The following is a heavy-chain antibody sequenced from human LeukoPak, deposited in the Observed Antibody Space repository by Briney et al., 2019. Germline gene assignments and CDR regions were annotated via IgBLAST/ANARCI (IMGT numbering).Heavy chain of an antibody. CDR2: IVWNSGSI. Sequence: PGRSLRLSCTASGFTFDDYAMHWVRQAPGKGLEWVSGIVWNSGSIDYADSVKGRFTISRDNAKNSLYLQMNSLRTEDTALYYYAKDVGYSSTFTFEYWGQGTLVTVSS. J-gene: IGHJ4*02. CDR3: AKDVGYSSTFTFEY. D-gene: IGHD6-19*01. V-gene: IGHV3-9*01. CDR1: GFTFDDYA.